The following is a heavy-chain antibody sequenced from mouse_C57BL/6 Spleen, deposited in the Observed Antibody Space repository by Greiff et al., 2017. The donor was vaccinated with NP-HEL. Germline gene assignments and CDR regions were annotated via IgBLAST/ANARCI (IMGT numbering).Heavy chain of an antibody. CDR2: IDPEDGDT. V-gene: IGHV14-1*01. CDR3: TTGGGYFFDY. D-gene: IGHD1-1*02. CDR1: GFNIKDYY. J-gene: IGHJ2*01. Sequence: VQLKESGAELVRPGASVKLSCTASGFNIKDYYMHWVKQRPEQGLEWIGRIDPEDGDTEYAPKFQGKATMTADTSSHTAYLQLSSLTSEDTAVYYCTTGGGYFFDYWGQGTTLTVSS.